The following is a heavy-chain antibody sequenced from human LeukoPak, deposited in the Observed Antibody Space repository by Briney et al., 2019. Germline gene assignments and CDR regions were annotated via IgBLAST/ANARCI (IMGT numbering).Heavy chain of an antibody. J-gene: IGHJ5*02. CDR1: GYTFTSYD. D-gene: IGHD5-18*01. Sequence: ASVKVSCTASGYTFTSYDINWVRQATGQGLEWMGWMSPKSGNTGYAQKFQGRVTMTRDMSTSTVYMELSSLRSEDTAVYYCARALPHRRLMDTTMEQHWFDPWGQGTLVTVSS. CDR2: MSPKSGNT. V-gene: IGHV1-8*02. CDR3: ARALPHRRLMDTTMEQHWFDP.